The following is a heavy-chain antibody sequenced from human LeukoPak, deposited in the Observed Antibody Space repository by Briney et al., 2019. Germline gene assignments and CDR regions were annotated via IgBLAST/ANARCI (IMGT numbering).Heavy chain of an antibody. CDR2: MNPNSGNT. J-gene: IGHJ5*02. CDR1: GYTFTSYD. D-gene: IGHD6-6*01. V-gene: IGHV1-8*01. Sequence: ASVKVSCRASGYTFTSYDINWVRQATGQGLEWMGWMNPNSGNTGYAQKFQGRVTMTRNTSISTAYMELSSLRSEDTAVYYCARGSYSSFGVWFDPWGQGTLVTVSS. CDR3: ARGSYSSFGVWFDP.